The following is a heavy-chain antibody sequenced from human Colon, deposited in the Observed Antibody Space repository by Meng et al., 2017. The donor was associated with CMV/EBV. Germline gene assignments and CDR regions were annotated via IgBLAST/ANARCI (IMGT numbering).Heavy chain of an antibody. D-gene: IGHD2-2*01. J-gene: IGHJ4*02. CDR1: GGSLSSFY. CDR3: ARDYALRRFDY. Sequence: SETLSLTCTLSGGSLSSFYWSWIRQSPGTGLEWIGHFYHSGIINYNPSLKSQATISFDMARNQFSLKLTSVTAADTAVYYCARDYALRRFDYWGQGTLVTVSS. CDR2: FYHSGII. V-gene: IGHV4-59*01.